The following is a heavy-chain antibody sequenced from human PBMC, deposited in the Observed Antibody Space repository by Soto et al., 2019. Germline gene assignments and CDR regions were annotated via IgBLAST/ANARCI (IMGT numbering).Heavy chain of an antibody. Sequence: GDSVKVSCKASGGTFSSYAISWVRQAPGQGLEWMGGIIPIFGTANYAQKFQGRVTITADESTSTAYMERSSLRSEDTAVYYCASGSDGDYVYYGMDVWGQGTTVTVSS. D-gene: IGHD4-17*01. CDR3: ASGSDGDYVYYGMDV. V-gene: IGHV1-69*13. CDR1: GGTFSSYA. J-gene: IGHJ6*02. CDR2: IIPIFGTA.